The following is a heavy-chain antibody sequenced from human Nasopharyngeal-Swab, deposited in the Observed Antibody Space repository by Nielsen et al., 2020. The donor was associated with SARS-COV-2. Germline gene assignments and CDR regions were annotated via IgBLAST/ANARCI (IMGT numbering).Heavy chain of an antibody. J-gene: IGHJ6*02. D-gene: IGHD1-14*01. CDR2: IDPSDSYT. CDR3: ARQGGENGYNRNSYYYYYGMDV. V-gene: IGHV5-10-1*01. Sequence: VRQMPGKGLEWMGRIDPSDSYTNYSPSFQGHVTISADKSISTAYLQWSSLKASDTAMYYCARQGGENGYNRNSYYYYYGMDVWGQGTTVTVSS.